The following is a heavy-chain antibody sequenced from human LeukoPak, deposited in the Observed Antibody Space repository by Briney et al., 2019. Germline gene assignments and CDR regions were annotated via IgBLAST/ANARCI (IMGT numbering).Heavy chain of an antibody. CDR3: VRHISTNTGYFDS. CDR1: GGSINSHSYY. CDR2: VYYDGTS. V-gene: IGHV4-39*01. D-gene: IGHD5-24*01. Sequence: SDTLSLTCTVSGGSINSHSYYWGWIRQPPGKGLEWIGRVYYDGTSYSNPSLKSRVAVFVDTSRDQFSLDLSFVTAADTALYYCVRHISTNTGYFDSCGQGTLVSVSS. J-gene: IGHJ4*02.